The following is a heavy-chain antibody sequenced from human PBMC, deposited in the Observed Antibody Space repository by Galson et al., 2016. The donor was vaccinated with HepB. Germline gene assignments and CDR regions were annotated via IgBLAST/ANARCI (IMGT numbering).Heavy chain of an antibody. D-gene: IGHD2-2*01. V-gene: IGHV4-39*01. Sequence: ETLSLTCTVSGGSISTSSYYWGLIRQPPGKGLEWIGSIYYSGSTYYNPSLRSRVTISVDRSKNQFSLKPASVTAADTAVYYCARPNRYCSTTSCYDHAFDIWGQGTMVTVSS. CDR2: IYYSGST. J-gene: IGHJ3*02. CDR1: GGSISTSSYY. CDR3: ARPNRYCSTTSCYDHAFDI.